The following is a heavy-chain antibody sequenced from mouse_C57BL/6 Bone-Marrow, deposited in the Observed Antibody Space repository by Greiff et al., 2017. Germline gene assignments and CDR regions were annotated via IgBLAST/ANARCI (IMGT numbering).Heavy chain of an antibody. D-gene: IGHD1-1*01. V-gene: IGHV3-5*01. CDR1: GISITTGNYR. CDR3: ARDRYYGSSYGDAMDY. J-gene: IGHJ4*01. CDR2: IYYSGTI. Sequence: EVQLKESGPGLVKPSQTVFLTCTVTGISITTGNYRWSWIRQFPGNKLEWIGYIYYSGTITYNPSLTSRTTITRDTPKNQFFLEMNSLTAEDTATYYCARDRYYGSSYGDAMDYWGQGTSVTVSS.